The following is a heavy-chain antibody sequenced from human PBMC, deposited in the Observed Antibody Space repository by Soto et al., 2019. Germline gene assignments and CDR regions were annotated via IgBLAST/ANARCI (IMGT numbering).Heavy chain of an antibody. V-gene: IGHV3-53*01. CDR1: GVIVSSHY. CDR2: IYAGGTT. J-gene: IGHJ1*01. D-gene: IGHD3-3*01. CDR3: VSGPTDNMFRLLEWPYGDH. Sequence: EVQLVESGGDLIQPWGSLRLSCAASGVIVSSHYMSWVRQDPGKGLEWVSVIYAGGTTYYADSVKGRFTISRDDSKNTLYLQMNSPGNEDTAVYCCVSGPTDNMFRLLEWPYGDHWGQGTLVTVSS.